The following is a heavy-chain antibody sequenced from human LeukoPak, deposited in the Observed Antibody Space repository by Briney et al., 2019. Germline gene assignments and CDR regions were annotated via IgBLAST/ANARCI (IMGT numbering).Heavy chain of an antibody. Sequence: GGSLGLSCTASAFTFSDYGMTWVRQAPGKGLEWVSGISGSGDKTWYAESVKGRFTISRDNSKNTLYLQMNNLRAEDTAIYYCVRGRIAPDYWGQGTLGTVSS. CDR1: AFTFSDYG. CDR3: VRGRIAPDY. CDR2: ISGSGDKT. D-gene: IGHD6-13*01. J-gene: IGHJ4*02. V-gene: IGHV3-23*01.